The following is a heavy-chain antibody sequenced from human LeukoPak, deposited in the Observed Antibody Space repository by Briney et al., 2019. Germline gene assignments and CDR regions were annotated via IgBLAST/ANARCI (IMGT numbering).Heavy chain of an antibody. Sequence: SETLSLTCTVSGGSISSYYWRWLPQPAGKGLEWIGRIYTSGSTNYNPSLKSRVTMSVDTSKNQFSLKLSSVTAADTAVYYCARGIGGAPRGLFDLWGQGTLVTVSS. D-gene: IGHD1-26*01. V-gene: IGHV4-4*07. CDR2: IYTSGST. CDR3: ARGIGGAPRGLFDL. CDR1: GGSISSYY. J-gene: IGHJ5*02.